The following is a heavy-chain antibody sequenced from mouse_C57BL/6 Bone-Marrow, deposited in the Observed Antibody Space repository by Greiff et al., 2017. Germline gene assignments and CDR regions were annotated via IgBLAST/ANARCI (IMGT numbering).Heavy chain of an antibody. J-gene: IGHJ3*01. CDR2: IYPGSGST. V-gene: IGHV1-55*01. Sequence: QVQLQQPGAELVKPGASVKMSCKASGYTFTSYWITWVKQRPGQGLEWIGDIYPGSGSTNYNEKFKSKATLTVDTSSSTAYMQLSSLTSEDSAVYYCARGPSTMVTTRGAWFADWGQGTLVTVSA. CDR1: GYTFTSYW. CDR3: ARGPSTMVTTRGAWFAD. D-gene: IGHD2-2*01.